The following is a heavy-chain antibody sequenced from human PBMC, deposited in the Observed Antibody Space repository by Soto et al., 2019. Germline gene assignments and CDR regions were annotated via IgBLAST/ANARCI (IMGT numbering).Heavy chain of an antibody. J-gene: IGHJ6*02. CDR3: ARVTMVIRDSDHFGVDV. D-gene: IGHD4-17*01. CDR1: GFPISSPYS. V-gene: IGHV4-38-2*02. CDR2: ISHTWTT. Sequence: PSETLSLTCLVSGFPISSPYSWGWIRLPPRKGLEWIGSISHTWTTSYSPSLTSRVSISVDTSKNQVSLKLTSVTAADTAVYFCARVTMVIRDSDHFGVDVWGHGTTVTVSS.